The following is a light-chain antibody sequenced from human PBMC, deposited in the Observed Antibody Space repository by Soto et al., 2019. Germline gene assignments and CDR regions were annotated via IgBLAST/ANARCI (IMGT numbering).Light chain of an antibody. J-gene: IGKJ4*01. CDR1: QSVSSN. Sequence: EIVMTQSPVTLSVSPGERATLSCRASQSVSSNLAWYQKTPGQAPRLLIDGASIRATGIPARFSGSGSGTEFTLTISSLQSEDFAVYYCQQYNDWPLTFGGGTKVEIK. CDR2: GAS. V-gene: IGKV3-15*01. CDR3: QQYNDWPLT.